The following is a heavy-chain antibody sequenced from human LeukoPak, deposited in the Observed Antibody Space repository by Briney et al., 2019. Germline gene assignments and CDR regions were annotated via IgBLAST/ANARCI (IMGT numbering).Heavy chain of an antibody. CDR2: ISYDGTYQ. D-gene: IGHD1-1*01. Sequence: GGSLRLPCAASGFTFSTYAIHWVRQAPGKGLEWVAIISYDGTYQNYADPVKGRFTISRDNSKNTLYLQMNSLRPDDTAVYYCARDWSPHNWNGWWFDPWGQGTLVTVSS. CDR1: GFTFSTYA. V-gene: IGHV3-30*04. CDR3: ARDWSPHNWNGWWFDP. J-gene: IGHJ5*02.